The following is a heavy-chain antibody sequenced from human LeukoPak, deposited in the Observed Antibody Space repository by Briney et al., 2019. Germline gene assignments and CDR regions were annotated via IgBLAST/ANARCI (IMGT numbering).Heavy chain of an antibody. D-gene: IGHD2-21*01. CDR1: GYTFASYG. Sequence: ASVNLRRSASGYTFASYGFYWVRLAPGQGLEWMGWISAYNGHRTYAQNFQGRVSMTTDSSTNTAYMELRSLRPDDTAVYYCAGDQVGGNCDFWGHGTLVTVSS. CDR2: ISAYNGHR. CDR3: AGDQVGGNCDF. V-gene: IGHV1-18*01. J-gene: IGHJ4*01.